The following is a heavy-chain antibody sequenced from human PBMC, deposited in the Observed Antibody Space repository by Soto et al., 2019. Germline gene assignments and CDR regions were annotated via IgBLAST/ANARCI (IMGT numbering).Heavy chain of an antibody. J-gene: IGHJ5*02. D-gene: IGHD3-16*01. CDR2: INNDETTT. V-gene: IGHV3-74*01. Sequence: EVQLVESGGGLVQPGGYLRLSCAASGFAFRSYWMHWVRQVPGKGLVWVSRINNDETTTNYADSVKGRFTISRDNAENTLYLQMNSLRVEDTAVYYCASGVVGGVIVHWGQGTLVTVSS. CDR3: ASGVVGGVIVH. CDR1: GFAFRSYW.